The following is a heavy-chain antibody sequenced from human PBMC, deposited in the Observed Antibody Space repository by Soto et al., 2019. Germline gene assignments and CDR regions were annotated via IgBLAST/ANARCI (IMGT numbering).Heavy chain of an antibody. CDR3: ARGWSDFWSGYYIRDVCFDP. V-gene: IGHV4-31*03. CDR1: GDSITSGGYY. Sequence: PSETLSLTCTVTGDSITSGGYYWSWIRQHPGKGLEWLGYIYGSGGSGSTLYNPSLKSRITLSVDTSKNQFSLKLSSVTAADTAVYYCARGWSDFWSGYYIRDVCFDPWGQGTLVTVSS. CDR2: IYGSGGSGST. D-gene: IGHD3-3*01. J-gene: IGHJ5*02.